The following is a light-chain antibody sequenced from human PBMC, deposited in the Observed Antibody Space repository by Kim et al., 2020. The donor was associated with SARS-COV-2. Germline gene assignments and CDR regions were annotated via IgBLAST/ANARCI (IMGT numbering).Light chain of an antibody. CDR1: QSISSY. V-gene: IGKV1-39*01. Sequence: ASVGDRVTITCRASQSISSYLNWYQQKPGKAPKLLIYAASSLQSGVPTRFSGSGSGTDFTLTISSLQPEDFATYYCQQSYSTPLTFGGGTKVDIK. CDR3: QQSYSTPLT. CDR2: AAS. J-gene: IGKJ4*01.